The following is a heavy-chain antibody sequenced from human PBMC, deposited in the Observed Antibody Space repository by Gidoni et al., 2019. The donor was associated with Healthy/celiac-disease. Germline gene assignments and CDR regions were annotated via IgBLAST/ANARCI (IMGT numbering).Heavy chain of an antibody. CDR1: GFTLRSYG. J-gene: IGHJ4*02. D-gene: IGHD6-19*01. CDR2: ISYDGSNK. CDR3: AKGEKRGFIAVAGKTIDY. Sequence: QVQLVESGGGVVQPGRSLRLACAASGFTLRSYGRHWVRQAPGKGLEWVAVISYDGSNKYYADSVKGRFTIARDNSKNTLYLQMNSLRAEDTAVYYCAKGEKRGFIAVAGKTIDYWGQGTLVTVSS. V-gene: IGHV3-30*18.